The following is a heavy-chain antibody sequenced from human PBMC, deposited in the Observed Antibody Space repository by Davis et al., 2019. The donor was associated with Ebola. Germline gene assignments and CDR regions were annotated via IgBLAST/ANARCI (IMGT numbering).Heavy chain of an antibody. CDR2: ISGTGATT. D-gene: IGHD3-3*01. CDR3: VKDFGYGMDV. J-gene: IGHJ6*02. V-gene: IGHV3-23*01. CDR1: GFMINSFF. Sequence: GESLKISCAASGFMINSFFMSWVRQAPGKGLEWVSAISGTGATTYYADSVKGRFTVSRDNSRNIVHLQLNSLRAEDTAVYYCVKDFGYGMDVWGQGTTVTVSS.